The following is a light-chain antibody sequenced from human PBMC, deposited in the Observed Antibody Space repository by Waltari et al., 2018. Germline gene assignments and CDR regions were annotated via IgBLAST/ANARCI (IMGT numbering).Light chain of an antibody. J-gene: IGKJ4*01. V-gene: IGKV1-12*01. CDR2: AAS. Sequence: DIQMTQSPSSVSASVGDRVTLTCRASQHISSWLAWYQQKPGKAPKYLIYAASSLQRGVPSRFSGSGFGTDFTLTISSLQPEDFATYYCQQADSFPLTFGGGTKVEI. CDR1: QHISSW. CDR3: QQADSFPLT.